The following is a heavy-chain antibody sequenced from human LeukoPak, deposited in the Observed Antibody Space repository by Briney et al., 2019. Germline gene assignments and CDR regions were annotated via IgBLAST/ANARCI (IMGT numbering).Heavy chain of an antibody. CDR1: GFTFSNYW. CDR2: IKQDGSEK. CDR3: TRDGSGWSNY. D-gene: IGHD6-19*01. V-gene: IGHV3-7*01. J-gene: IGHJ4*02. Sequence: QPGGSLRLSCVASGFTFSNYWMGWVRQAPGKGLEWVANIKQDGSEKFYVDSVKGRFTISRDNAKNSLYLQMNSLRVEDTAVYYCTRDGSGWSNYWGQGTLVTVSS.